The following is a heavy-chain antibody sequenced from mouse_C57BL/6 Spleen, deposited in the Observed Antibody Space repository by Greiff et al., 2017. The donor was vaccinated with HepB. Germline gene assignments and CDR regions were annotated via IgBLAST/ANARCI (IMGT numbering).Heavy chain of an antibody. CDR2: IWSGGST. Sequence: VKLVESGPGLVQPSQSLSITCTVSGLSLTSYGVHWVRQSPGKGLEWLGVIWSGGSTDYNAAFISRLSISKDNSKSQVFFKMNSLQADDTAIYYCARGMITSYYFDYWGQGTTLTVSS. CDR3: ARGMITSYYFDY. D-gene: IGHD2-4*01. CDR1: GLSLTSYG. V-gene: IGHV2-2*01. J-gene: IGHJ2*01.